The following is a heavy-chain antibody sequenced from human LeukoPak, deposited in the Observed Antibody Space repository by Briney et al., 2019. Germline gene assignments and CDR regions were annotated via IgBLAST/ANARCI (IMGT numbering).Heavy chain of an antibody. J-gene: IGHJ4*02. V-gene: IGHV1-2*02. CDR1: GDSFTAYY. CDR3: ARNRGWLVPFDY. CDR2: INPNSGGT. Sequence: ASVKVSCKASGDSFTAYYIHWVRQAPGQGLEWMGWINPNSGGTNYAQKFQGRVTMTRDTSISTAYMELSRLRSDDTAVYYCARNRGWLVPFDYWGQGTLVTVSS. D-gene: IGHD6-19*01.